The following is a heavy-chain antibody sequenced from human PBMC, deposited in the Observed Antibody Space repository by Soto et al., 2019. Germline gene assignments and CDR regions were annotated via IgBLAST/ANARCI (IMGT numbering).Heavy chain of an antibody. CDR3: AKDMYSSSWYFYYYSMDV. D-gene: IGHD6-13*01. V-gene: IGHV3-23*01. CDR1: GFTFSSYA. Sequence: GGSLRLSCAASGFTFSSYAMSWVRQAPGKGLEWASAISGSAGSTYYADSVRGRFTISRGSSKNTLFLQMNSLRAEDTAVYYCAKDMYSSSWYFYYYSMDVWGQGTTVTVSS. J-gene: IGHJ6*02. CDR2: ISGSAGST.